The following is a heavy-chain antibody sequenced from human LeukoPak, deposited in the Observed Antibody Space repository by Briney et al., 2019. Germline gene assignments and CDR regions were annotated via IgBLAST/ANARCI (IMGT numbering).Heavy chain of an antibody. CDR2: IIGDGSLI. J-gene: IGHJ6*02. Sequence: PGGSLRLSCAASGFTFSRSWMHWVRQVPGKGLVWVSCIIGDGSLIHYADSVKGRFTVSRDNAKNTLYLQMNSLRAEDTAVYYCARDRGQDVWGQGTTVTVSS. CDR1: GFTFSRSW. V-gene: IGHV3-74*01. CDR3: ARDRGQDV.